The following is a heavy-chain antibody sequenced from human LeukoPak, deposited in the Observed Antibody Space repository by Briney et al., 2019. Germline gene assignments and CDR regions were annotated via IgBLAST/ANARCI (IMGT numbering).Heavy chain of an antibody. CDR3: ARQLYSSSWFDDY. CDR1: GFTFSSYW. Sequence: GGSLRLSCAASGFTFSSYWMSWVRQAPGKGLEWVANIKQDGSEKYYVDSVKGRFTISRDNAKNSLYLQMNSLRAEDTAVYYCARQLYSSSWFDDYWGQGTLVTVSS. V-gene: IGHV3-7*02. CDR2: IKQDGSEK. D-gene: IGHD6-13*01. J-gene: IGHJ4*02.